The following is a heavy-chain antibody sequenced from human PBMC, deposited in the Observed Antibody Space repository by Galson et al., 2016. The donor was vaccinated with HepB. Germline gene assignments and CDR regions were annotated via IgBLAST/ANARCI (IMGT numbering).Heavy chain of an antibody. V-gene: IGHV3-11*01. Sequence: SCAASGFDLKDYYMSWIRQVPGKGLEWGLQWVAYISASGSNILYADSVKGRFTISRDTTKKSVFLQMNNLRVEDTALYYCARGRRPTDYWGQGTLVTVSS. J-gene: IGHJ4*02. CDR1: GFDLKDYY. CDR3: ARGRRPTDY. D-gene: IGHD6-6*01. CDR2: ISASGSNI.